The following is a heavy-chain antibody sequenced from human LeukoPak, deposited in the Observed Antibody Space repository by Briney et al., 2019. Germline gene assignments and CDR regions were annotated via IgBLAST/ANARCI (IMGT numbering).Heavy chain of an antibody. CDR3: AKVRVGHGVYYYYGMDV. J-gene: IGHJ6*02. V-gene: IGHV3-43*02. CDR2: ISGDGGST. D-gene: IGHD1-26*01. Sequence: GGSLRLSCAASGFTFSSNSMNWVRQAPGKGLEWVSLISGDGGSTYYADSVKGRFTISRDNSKNSLYLQMNSLRTEDTALYYCAKVRVGHGVYYYYGMDVWGQGTTVTVSS. CDR1: GFTFSSNS.